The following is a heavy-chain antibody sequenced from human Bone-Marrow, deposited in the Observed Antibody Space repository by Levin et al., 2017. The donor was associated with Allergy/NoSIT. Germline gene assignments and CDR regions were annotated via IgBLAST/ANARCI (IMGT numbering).Heavy chain of an antibody. D-gene: IGHD3-22*01. Sequence: GGSLRLSCVASGFTFRHYTMNWVRQAPGKGLEWVSCITSSGDSTYYADSVKGRFTISRDNAKNSLYLQLNRLRDEDTAMYYCARDPARGYYDSSGYSGDHWGQGNLVTVSS. CDR1: GFTFRHYT. CDR3: ARDPARGYYDSSGYSGDH. J-gene: IGHJ4*02. CDR2: ITSSGDST. V-gene: IGHV3-48*02.